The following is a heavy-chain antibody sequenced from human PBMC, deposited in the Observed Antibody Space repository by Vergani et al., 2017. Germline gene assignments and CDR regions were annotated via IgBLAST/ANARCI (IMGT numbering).Heavy chain of an antibody. Sequence: EVQLVQSGAEVKKPGESLKISCKGSGYSFTSYWIGWVRQMPGKGLEWMGIIYPGDSDTRYSPSFQGQVTISADKSISTAYLQWSSLKASDTAMYYCARGVGMVAAISMIAQNLDGMDVWGQGTTVTVSS. D-gene: IGHD2-15*01. CDR2: IYPGDSDT. V-gene: IGHV5-51*01. CDR3: ARGVGMVAAISMIAQNLDGMDV. J-gene: IGHJ6*02. CDR1: GYSFTSYW.